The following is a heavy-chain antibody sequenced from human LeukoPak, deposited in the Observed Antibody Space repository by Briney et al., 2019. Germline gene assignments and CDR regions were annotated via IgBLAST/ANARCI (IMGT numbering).Heavy chain of an antibody. CDR3: ARDSVAAAVPTMDV. J-gene: IGHJ6*03. V-gene: IGHV3-48*01. CDR1: GFTFSSYS. D-gene: IGHD6-13*01. Sequence: GSLRLSCAASGFTFSSYSMNWVRQAPGKGLEWVSYISSSSSTIYYADSVKGRFTISRDNAKNSLYLQMNSLRAEDTAVYYCARDSVAAAVPTMDVWGKGTAVTVSS. CDR2: ISSSSSTI.